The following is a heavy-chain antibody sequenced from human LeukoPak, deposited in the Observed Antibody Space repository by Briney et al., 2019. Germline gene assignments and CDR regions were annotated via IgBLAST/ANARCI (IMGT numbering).Heavy chain of an antibody. CDR2: ISYDGSYT. J-gene: IGHJ4*02. CDR1: XFTFSSYS. Sequence: GXSLRLSCXASXFTFSSYSXHWVRQAPGKGLEWVAVISYDGSYTYYSDSVKSRFTISRDNSKNTLYLQMNNPTTDDTAVYFCARGTPVTALFDYWGQGTLVTVSS. D-gene: IGHD4-17*01. CDR3: ARGTPVTALFDY. V-gene: IGHV3-30*03.